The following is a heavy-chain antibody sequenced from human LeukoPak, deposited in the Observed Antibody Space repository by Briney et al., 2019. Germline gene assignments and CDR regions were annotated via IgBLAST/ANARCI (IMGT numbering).Heavy chain of an antibody. Sequence: PSETLSLTCTVSGGSISSGDCYWSWIRQPPGKGLEWIGYIYYSGSTYYNPSLKSRVTISVDTPKNQFSLKLSSVTAADTAVYYCARDGYGAASFDIWGQGTMVTVSS. J-gene: IGHJ3*02. CDR2: IYYSGST. V-gene: IGHV4-30-4*02. CDR1: GGSISSGDCY. D-gene: IGHD5-18*01. CDR3: ARDGYGAASFDI.